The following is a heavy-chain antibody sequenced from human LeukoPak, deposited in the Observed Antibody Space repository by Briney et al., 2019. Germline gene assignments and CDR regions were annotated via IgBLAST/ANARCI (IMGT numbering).Heavy chain of an antibody. CDR2: IYYSGST. J-gene: IGHJ5*02. Sequence: SETLSLTCTVSGGSISSYYWSWIRQPPGKGLEWIGYIYYSGSTSYNPSLKSRVTISVDTSKNQFSLKLSSVTAADTAVYYCARVIVVVPAAISWFDPWGQGTLVTVSS. CDR3: ARVIVVVPAAISWFDP. D-gene: IGHD2-2*01. V-gene: IGHV4-59*01. CDR1: GGSISSYY.